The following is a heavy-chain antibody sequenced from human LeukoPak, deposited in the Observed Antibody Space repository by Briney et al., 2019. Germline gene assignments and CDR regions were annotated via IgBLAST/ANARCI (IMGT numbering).Heavy chain of an antibody. CDR1: GGSFSGYY. D-gene: IGHD3-10*01. CDR3: ARGWRYYGSGYYFDY. V-gene: IGHV4-34*01. Sequence: PSETLSLTCAVYGGSFSGYYWSWIRQPPGKGLEWIGEINHSGSTNYNPSLESRVTISVDTSKNQFSLKLSSVTAADTAVYYCARGWRYYGSGYYFDYWGQGTLVTVSS. CDR2: INHSGST. J-gene: IGHJ4*02.